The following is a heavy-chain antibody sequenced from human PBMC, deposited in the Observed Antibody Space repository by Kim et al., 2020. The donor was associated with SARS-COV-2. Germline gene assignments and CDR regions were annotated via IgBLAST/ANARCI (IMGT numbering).Heavy chain of an antibody. J-gene: IGHJ6*02. D-gene: IGHD1-26*01. CDR1: GYTFTSYY. Sequence: ASVKVSCKASGYTFTSYYMHWVRQAPGQGLEWMGIINPSGGSTSYAQKFQGRVTMTRDTSTSTVYMELSSLRSEDTAVYYCARDKGGEWELLAGGMDVWGQGTTVTVSS. V-gene: IGHV1-46*01. CDR3: ARDKGGEWELLAGGMDV. CDR2: INPSGGST.